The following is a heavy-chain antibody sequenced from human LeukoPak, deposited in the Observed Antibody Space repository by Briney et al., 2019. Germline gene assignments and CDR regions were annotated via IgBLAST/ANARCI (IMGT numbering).Heavy chain of an antibody. D-gene: IGHD2-21*01. CDR2: ISSSSSYI. CDR3: VRDYWGYYDP. V-gene: IGHV3-21*01. Sequence: GGSLRLSCAASGFTFSSYSMNWVRQAPGKGLEWVSFISSSSSYIYYADSVKGRFTISRDNAKNTLYLQMNSLRAEDTAVYYCVRDYWGYYDPWGQGTLVTVSS. CDR1: GFTFSSYS. J-gene: IGHJ5*02.